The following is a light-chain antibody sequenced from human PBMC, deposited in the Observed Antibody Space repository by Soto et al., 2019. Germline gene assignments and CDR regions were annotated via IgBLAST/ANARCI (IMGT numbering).Light chain of an antibody. CDR3: MQSIELPLT. CDR2: EES. J-gene: IGKJ5*01. V-gene: IGKV2D-29*02. Sequence: DVVMIQTPLSLSVTPGQPASISCKSSRSLLHSDGKTYLYWYLQKPGQSPQLLIYEESNRFSGVPDRFSGSGSGTDFTLKISRVEAEDVGVYYCMQSIELPLTFGQGTRLEIQ. CDR1: RSLLHSDGKTY.